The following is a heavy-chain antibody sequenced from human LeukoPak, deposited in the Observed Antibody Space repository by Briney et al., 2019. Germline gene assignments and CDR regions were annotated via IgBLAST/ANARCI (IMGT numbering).Heavy chain of an antibody. Sequence: GGSLKLSCAASGFTFSSYGMHWVRQAPGKGLEWVAFIRYDGSNKYYADSVKGRFTISRDNSNNTLYLQMNSLRAEDTAVYYCAKDGLSYILFDYWGQGTLVTVSS. V-gene: IGHV3-30*02. CDR3: AKDGLSYILFDY. J-gene: IGHJ4*02. CDR1: GFTFSSYG. D-gene: IGHD3-10*01. CDR2: IRYDGSNK.